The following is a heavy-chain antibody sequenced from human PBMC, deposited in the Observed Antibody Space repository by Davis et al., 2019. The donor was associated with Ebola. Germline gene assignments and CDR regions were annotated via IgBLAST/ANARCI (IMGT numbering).Heavy chain of an antibody. CDR1: GFTFSSYA. CDR2: ISSSSSTI. J-gene: IGHJ6*04. D-gene: IGHD3-10*01. CDR3: ARGSVELLPPLYYYYGMDV. Sequence: GESLKISCAASGFTFSSYAMNWVRQAPGKGLEWVSYISSSSSTIYYADSVKGRFTISRDNSKNTLYLQMNSLRAEDTAVYYCARGSVELLPPLYYYYGMDVWGKGTTVTVSS. V-gene: IGHV3-48*01.